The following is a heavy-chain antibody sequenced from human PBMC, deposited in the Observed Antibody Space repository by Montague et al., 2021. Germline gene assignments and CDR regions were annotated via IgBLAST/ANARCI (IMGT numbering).Heavy chain of an antibody. D-gene: IGHD3-10*01. J-gene: IGHJ6*03. CDR3: VKDSGYFYYMDV. Sequence: SLRFSCAASGFTFSSYAMHLFRQAPGTGPEWVAIIWFDGSKKYYRDSVKGRFTISRDNSENTLHLQMNSLRAEDTAVYYCVKDSGYFYYMDVWGKGTTVTVAS. CDR1: GFTFSSYA. CDR2: IWFDGSKK. V-gene: IGHV3-33*06.